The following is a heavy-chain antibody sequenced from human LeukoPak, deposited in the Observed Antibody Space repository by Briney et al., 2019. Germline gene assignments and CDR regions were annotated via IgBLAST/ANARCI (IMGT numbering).Heavy chain of an antibody. CDR2: ILYDGSNK. V-gene: IGHV3-30*04. D-gene: IGHD4-17*01. J-gene: IGHJ4*02. Sequence: SGGSLRLSRSASGFTFNSYAMLWVRPAQGKGLEWVAVILYDGSNKYYEDYVKGRFTISRDKSKNTLYLQMNSLRAGGTAVYYCARDSFRDGDSLDYWGQGTLVTVSS. CDR3: ARDSFRDGDSLDY. CDR1: GFTFNSYA.